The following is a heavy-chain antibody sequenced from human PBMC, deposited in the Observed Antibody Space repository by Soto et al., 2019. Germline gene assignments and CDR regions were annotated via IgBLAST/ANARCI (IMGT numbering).Heavy chain of an antibody. CDR1: GFTFSSYA. D-gene: IGHD6-13*01. Sequence: GGSLRLSCAASGFTFSSYAMSWVRQAPGKGLEWVSAIIGSGVSTYYADSVKGRFTISRDNSKNTLYLQMNSLRAEDTAVYYCAKVRIAAADSFDYWGQGTLVTVSS. J-gene: IGHJ4*02. CDR3: AKVRIAAADSFDY. CDR2: IIGSGVST. V-gene: IGHV3-23*01.